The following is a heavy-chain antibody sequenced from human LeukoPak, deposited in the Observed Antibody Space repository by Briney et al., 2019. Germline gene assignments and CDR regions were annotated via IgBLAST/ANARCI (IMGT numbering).Heavy chain of an antibody. CDR3: ATTTGYGSGNY. D-gene: IGHD3-10*01. J-gene: IGHJ4*02. V-gene: IGHV4-59*12. Sequence: SETLSLTCTVSGGSISSYYWSWIRQPPGKGLEWIGYIYYSGSTNYNPSLKSRVTISVDTSKNQFSLKLSSVTAADTAVYYCATTTGYGSGNYWGQGTLVTVSS. CDR1: GGSISSYY. CDR2: IYYSGST.